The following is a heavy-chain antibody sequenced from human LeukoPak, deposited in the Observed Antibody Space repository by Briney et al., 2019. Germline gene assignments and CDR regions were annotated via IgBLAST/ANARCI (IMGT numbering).Heavy chain of an antibody. CDR3: ATSYGDYYNWFDP. Sequence: ASVKVSCKASGYTFTSYGISWVRQAPGQGLEWMGWINTNTGNPTYAQGFTGRFVFSLDTSVSTAYLQISSLKAEDTAVYYCATSYGDYYNWFDPWGQGTLVTVSS. V-gene: IGHV7-4-1*02. CDR1: GYTFTSYG. D-gene: IGHD4-17*01. CDR2: INTNTGNP. J-gene: IGHJ5*02.